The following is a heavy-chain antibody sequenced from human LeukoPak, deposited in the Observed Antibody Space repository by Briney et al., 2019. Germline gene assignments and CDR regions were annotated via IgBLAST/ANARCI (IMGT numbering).Heavy chain of an antibody. D-gene: IGHD3-10*01. CDR1: GGSFSGYY. CDR3: ARGLEDYYGSGTVPTPPGMDV. Sequence: PSETLSLTCAVYGGSFSGYYWSWIRQPPGKGLEWIGEINHSGSTNYNPSLKSRVTISVDTSKNQSSLKLSSVTAADTAVYYRARGLEDYYGSGTVPTPPGMDVWGKGTTVTVSS. V-gene: IGHV4-34*01. CDR2: INHSGST. J-gene: IGHJ6*04.